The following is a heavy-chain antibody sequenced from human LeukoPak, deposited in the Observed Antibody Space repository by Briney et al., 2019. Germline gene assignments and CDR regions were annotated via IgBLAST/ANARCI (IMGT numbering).Heavy chain of an antibody. CDR3: ARGDCSGGSCYSTGLFDS. V-gene: IGHV4-59*01. D-gene: IGHD2-15*01. CDR2: IYYSGST. Sequence: PSETLSLTCTVSGGSISSYYWSWIRQPPGKGLEWIGYIYYSGSTNYNPSLKSRVTISVDTSKNQFSLKLSSVTAADTAVYYCARGDCSGGSCYSTGLFDSWGQGTLVTVSS. CDR1: GGSISSYY. J-gene: IGHJ4*02.